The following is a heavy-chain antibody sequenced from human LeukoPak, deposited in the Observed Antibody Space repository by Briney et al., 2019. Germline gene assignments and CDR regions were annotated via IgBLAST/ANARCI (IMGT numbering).Heavy chain of an antibody. CDR2: IYYSGST. Sequence: SETLSLTCTVSGGSVGSYYWGWIRQPPGKGLEWIGSIYYSGSTYYNPSLKSRVTISVDTSKNQFSLKLSSVTAADTAVYYCARQIYGSGSYPYFDYWGQGTLVTVSS. CDR1: GGSVGSYY. D-gene: IGHD3-10*01. V-gene: IGHV4-39*01. CDR3: ARQIYGSGSYPYFDY. J-gene: IGHJ4*02.